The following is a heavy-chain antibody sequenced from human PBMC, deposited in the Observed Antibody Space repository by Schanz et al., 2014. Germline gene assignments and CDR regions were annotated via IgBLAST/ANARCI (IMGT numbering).Heavy chain of an antibody. CDR2: INPGPGGT. Sequence: QVQLVQSGSEVKKPGASVKVSCKASGYTFTTYGISWVRQAPGQGLEWMGWINPGPGGTTYAQSFRGRVTMTRDTSISTAYMELGSLRSDDTAVYYCARGMSGYDCPDLWGQGTLVTVSS. CDR3: ARGMSGYDCPDL. D-gene: IGHD5-12*01. CDR1: GYTFTTYG. V-gene: IGHV1-2*02. J-gene: IGHJ5*02.